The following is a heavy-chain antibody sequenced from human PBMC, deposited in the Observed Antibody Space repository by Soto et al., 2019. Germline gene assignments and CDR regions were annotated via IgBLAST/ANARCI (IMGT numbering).Heavy chain of an antibody. D-gene: IGHD6-19*01. J-gene: IGHJ3*02. Sequence: GGSLRLSCAASGFTFSSYDMHWVRQATGKGLEWVSAIGTAGDTYYPGSVKGRFTISRENAKNSLYLQMNSLRAGDTAVYYCARGGGIAVAGSFAFDIWGQGTMVTVSS. CDR1: GFTFSSYD. CDR2: IGTAGDT. CDR3: ARGGGIAVAGSFAFDI. V-gene: IGHV3-13*01.